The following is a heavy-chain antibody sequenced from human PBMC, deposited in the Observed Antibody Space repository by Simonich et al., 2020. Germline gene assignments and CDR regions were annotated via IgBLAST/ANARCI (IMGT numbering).Heavy chain of an antibody. CDR3: ARHAGFAFDI. CDR2: FYYSGST. D-gene: IGHD6-13*01. V-gene: IGHV4-39*01. J-gene: IGHJ3*02. CDR1: GGSISSSSYY. Sequence: QVQLQQWGAGLLKPSETLSLTCTVSGGSISSSSYYWGWIRQPPGKGLEWIGSFYYSGSTYYNPSLKSRVTISVDTSKNQFSLKLSSVTAADTAVYYCARHAGFAFDIWGQGTMVTVSS.